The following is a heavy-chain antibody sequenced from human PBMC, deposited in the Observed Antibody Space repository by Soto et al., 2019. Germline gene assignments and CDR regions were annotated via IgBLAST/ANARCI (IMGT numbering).Heavy chain of an antibody. CDR1: GYTFSNYG. V-gene: IGHV1-18*01. CDR3: ARVVPGSAPWFAP. D-gene: IGHD2-2*01. Sequence: QVQLVQSGGEVKRPGASVKVSCKTSGYTFSNYGITWVRQAPGQPLEWLGWISLYSDGTNYAQKLQGRGSMPTDPSTPTAYMELRGLRSDYTAVYYCARVVPGSAPWFAPWGQGTLVTVSS. J-gene: IGHJ5*02. CDR2: ISLYSDGT.